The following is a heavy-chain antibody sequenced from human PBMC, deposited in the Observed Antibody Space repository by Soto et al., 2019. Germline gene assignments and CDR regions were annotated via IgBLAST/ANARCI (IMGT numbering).Heavy chain of an antibody. J-gene: IGHJ6*02. D-gene: IGHD3-22*01. V-gene: IGHV3-53*01. CDR2: IYSGGYT. CDR3: ARVLYDSSGYYPSPDYYYGMDV. CDR1: GFTVSNNY. Sequence: PGGSLRLSXAVSGFTVSNNYVSWVRQAPGKGLEGVSVIYSGGYTAYGDSVKGRFTISRDNSKNTLYLQMNSLRAEDTAVYYCARVLYDSSGYYPSPDYYYGMDVWGQGTTVTVSS.